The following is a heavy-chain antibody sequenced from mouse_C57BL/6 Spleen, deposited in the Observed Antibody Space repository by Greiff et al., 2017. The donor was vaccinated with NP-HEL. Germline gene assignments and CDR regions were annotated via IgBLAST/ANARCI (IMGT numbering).Heavy chain of an antibody. J-gene: IGHJ1*03. CDR2: ISYDGSN. D-gene: IGHD2-3*01. CDR3: AREGQDGYYHWYFDV. CDR1: GYSITSGYY. V-gene: IGHV3-6*01. Sequence: DVKLQESGPGLVKPSQSLSLTCSVTGYSITSGYYWNWIRQFPGNKLEWMGYISYDGSNNYNPSLKNRISITRDTSKNQFFLKLNSVTTEDTATYYCAREGQDGYYHWYFDVWGTGTTVTVSS.